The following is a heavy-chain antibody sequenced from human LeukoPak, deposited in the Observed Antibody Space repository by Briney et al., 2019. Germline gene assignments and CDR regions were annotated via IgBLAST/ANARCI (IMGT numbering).Heavy chain of an antibody. CDR1: GGSISSYY. Sequence: SETLSLTCTVSGGSISSYYWSWIRQPAGKGLEWIGHIYNSGSTNYNPSLKGRVTMSVATSKNQFSLHLSSVTAADTAVYYCARSAFLVTASGLYYFDYWGQGTLVAVSS. V-gene: IGHV4-4*07. CDR3: ARSAFLVTASGLYYFDY. CDR2: IYNSGST. J-gene: IGHJ4*02. D-gene: IGHD6-13*01.